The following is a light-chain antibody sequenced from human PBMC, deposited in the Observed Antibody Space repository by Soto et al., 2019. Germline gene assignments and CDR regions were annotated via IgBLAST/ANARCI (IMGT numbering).Light chain of an antibody. CDR3: QQRLTGPWT. Sequence: GDRVTITCRASQDISRYLAWYQQRAGKAPKLLIYGASTLQSGVPSRFSGSGSGTEFTLTISSLQPEDFATYHCQQRLTGPWTFGQGTRVEI. V-gene: IGKV1-9*01. CDR1: QDISRY. CDR2: GAS. J-gene: IGKJ1*01.